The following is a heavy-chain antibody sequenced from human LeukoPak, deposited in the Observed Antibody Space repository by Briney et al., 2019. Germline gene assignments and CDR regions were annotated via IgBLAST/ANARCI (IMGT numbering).Heavy chain of an antibody. CDR1: GFTFNTFN. V-gene: IGHV3-21*01. CDR3: ARGHYDVLAASYKWTPDY. D-gene: IGHD3-9*01. CDR2: ITSVGDYI. Sequence: GGSLRLSCAASGFTFNTFNMNWVRQAPGKGLEWVSSITSVGDYIYYADSVKGRFTTPRDNAKNSLSLQLNSLRAEDTAVYYCARGHYDVLAASYKWTPDYWGQGTLVTVSS. J-gene: IGHJ4*02.